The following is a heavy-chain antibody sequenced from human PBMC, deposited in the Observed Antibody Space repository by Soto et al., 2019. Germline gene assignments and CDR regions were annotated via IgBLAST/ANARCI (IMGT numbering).Heavy chain of an antibody. CDR3: ARGHRYDFWSGPLGGMDV. CDR1: GYTFTSYD. Sequence: EASVKVSCKASGYTFTSYDINLVRQATGHGLEWMGWMNPNSGNTGYAQKFQGRVTMTRNTSISTAYMELSSLRSEDTAVYYCARGHRYDFWSGPLGGMDVWGQGTTVTVSS. V-gene: IGHV1-8*01. D-gene: IGHD3-3*01. CDR2: MNPNSGNT. J-gene: IGHJ6*02.